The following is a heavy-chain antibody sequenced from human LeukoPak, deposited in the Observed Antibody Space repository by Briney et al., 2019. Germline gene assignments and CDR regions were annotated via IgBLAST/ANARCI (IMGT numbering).Heavy chain of an antibody. CDR1: GGTFSSYA. D-gene: IGHD3-22*01. Sequence: SVKVSCKASGGTFSSYAISWVRQAPGQGLEWMGGIIPIFGTANYAQKFQGRVTITTDESTSTAYMELSSLRSEDTAVYYCARHPYYYDSSGYSQLDYWGQGTLVTVSS. CDR2: IIPIFGTA. J-gene: IGHJ4*02. CDR3: ARHPYYYDSSGYSQLDY. V-gene: IGHV1-69*05.